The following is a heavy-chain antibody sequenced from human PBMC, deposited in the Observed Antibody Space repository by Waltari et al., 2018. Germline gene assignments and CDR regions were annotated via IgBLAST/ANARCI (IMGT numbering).Heavy chain of an antibody. Sequence: QGLLVESGGRVVQPGRSLRLSCAASGFTFNRYVMQWVRQAPGKGLEWVAAVWYDGINKYYADSVKGRFTISRDNSENTLYLQMNSLRVDDTATYYCARGALAGRFFDFWGQGTRVTVSS. CDR1: GFTFNRYV. V-gene: IGHV3-33*01. J-gene: IGHJ4*02. CDR3: ARGALAGRFFDF. CDR2: VWYDGINK. D-gene: IGHD6-19*01.